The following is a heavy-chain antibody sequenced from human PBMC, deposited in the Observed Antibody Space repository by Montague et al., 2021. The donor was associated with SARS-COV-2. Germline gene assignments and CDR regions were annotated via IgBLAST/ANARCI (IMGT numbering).Heavy chain of an antibody. D-gene: IGHD6-19*01. J-gene: IGHJ6*02. CDR3: ARESSGCFFRRCSRYGMDV. V-gene: IGHV4-39*07. Sequence: SETLSLTCTVSGGSISSSSYYWGWIRQPPGKGLEWIGSIYYSGSTYYNPSLKSRVTISVDTSKNQFSLKLSSVTAADTAVYYCARESSGCFFRRCSRYGMDVWDQGTTVTVSS. CDR2: IYYSGST. CDR1: GGSISSSSYY.